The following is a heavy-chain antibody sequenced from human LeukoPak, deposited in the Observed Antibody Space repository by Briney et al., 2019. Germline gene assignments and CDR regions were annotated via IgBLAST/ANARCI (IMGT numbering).Heavy chain of an antibody. CDR3: AREYRAAGSDWFDP. CDR1: GVSISSYY. V-gene: IGHV4-59*01. D-gene: IGHD6-13*01. J-gene: IGHJ5*02. CDR2: ISYSGST. Sequence: KPSETLSLTCTVSGVSISSYYWSWVRQPPGKGLEWIGYISYSGSTNYNPSLKRRVTISVDPSKNQFSLKLSSVTAADTAVYYCAREYRAAGSDWFDPWGQGTLVTVSS.